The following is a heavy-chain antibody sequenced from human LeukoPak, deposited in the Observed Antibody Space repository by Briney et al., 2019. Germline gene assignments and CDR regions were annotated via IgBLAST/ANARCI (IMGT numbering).Heavy chain of an antibody. J-gene: IGHJ4*02. CDR1: GFTFSSYA. V-gene: IGHV3-30-3*01. CDR2: ISYDGSNK. Sequence: GRSLRPSCAASGFTFSSYAMHWVRQAPGKGLEWVAVISYDGSNKYYADSVKGRFTISRDNSKNTLYLQMNSLRAEDTAVYYCARPLRYFDWSHFDYWGQGTLVTVSS. CDR3: ARPLRYFDWSHFDY. D-gene: IGHD3-9*01.